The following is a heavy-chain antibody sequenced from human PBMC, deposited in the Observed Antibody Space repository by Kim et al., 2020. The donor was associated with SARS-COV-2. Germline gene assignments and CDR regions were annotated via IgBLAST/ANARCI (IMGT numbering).Heavy chain of an antibody. CDR1: GFTFSDHY. CDR3: ARVVVATGYYFDY. Sequence: GGSLRLSCRASGFTFSDHYMSWIRQAPGKGLEWISYITNSGTYTNYADSVKGRFTISRDKARNSLYLQMNSLRVEGTAVYYCARVVVATGYYFDYWGQGTLVTVSS. D-gene: IGHD2-15*01. V-gene: IGHV3-11*05. CDR2: ITNSGTYT. J-gene: IGHJ4*02.